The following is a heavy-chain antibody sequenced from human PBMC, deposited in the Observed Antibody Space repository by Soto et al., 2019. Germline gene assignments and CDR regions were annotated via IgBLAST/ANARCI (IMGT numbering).Heavy chain of an antibody. CDR1: GATLTTDG. Sequence: GASVKVSCKASGATLTTDGIGWVRQAPGQGLEWMGGIIPIFDKTYYSEKFQDRVTITADKSTSTAYMELSGLRSDDTAVYYCARVPPGYCSGGTCFWYYFDYWGQGTRVTVSS. V-gene: IGHV1-69*06. J-gene: IGHJ4*02. CDR3: ARVPPGYCSGGTCFWYYFDY. CDR2: IIPIFDKT. D-gene: IGHD2-15*01.